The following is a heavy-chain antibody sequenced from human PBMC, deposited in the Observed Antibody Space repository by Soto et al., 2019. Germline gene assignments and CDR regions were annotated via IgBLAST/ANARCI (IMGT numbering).Heavy chain of an antibody. Sequence: ASVKVSCKASGYTFNNYDINWLRQATGQGLEWMGWMNPHSGNTGFAQTFQGRLTMTRNTSINTAYMELSSLRSDDTAVYFCARGLGVGEGKTWFDSWGQGRLVTVSS. D-gene: IGHD3-10*01. V-gene: IGHV1-8*01. J-gene: IGHJ5*01. CDR1: GYTFNNYD. CDR3: ARGLGVGEGKTWFDS. CDR2: MNPHSGNT.